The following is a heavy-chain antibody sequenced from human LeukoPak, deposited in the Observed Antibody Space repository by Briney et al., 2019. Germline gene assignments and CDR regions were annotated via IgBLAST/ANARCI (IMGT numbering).Heavy chain of an antibody. J-gene: IGHJ3*02. CDR1: GGSISYFY. CDR3: ACLTTADAFDI. V-gene: IGHV4-4*07. CDR2: IYTSGST. D-gene: IGHD3-22*01. Sequence: SETLSLTCTVSGGSISYFYWSWIRQPAGKGLEWIGRIYTSGSTNYNPSLKSRVTMSVDTSKKQFSLKLSSVTAADTAVYYCACLTTADAFDIWGQGTMVTVSS.